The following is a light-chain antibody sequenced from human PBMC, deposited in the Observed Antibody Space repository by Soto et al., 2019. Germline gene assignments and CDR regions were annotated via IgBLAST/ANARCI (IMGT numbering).Light chain of an antibody. J-gene: IGKJ4*01. CDR1: QDSSNY. Sequence: DIQMTQSPSTLSASVGERVTITCQASQDSSNYLNWYQQKPGKAPKLLIYDASNLETGVPSRFSGSGSGTDFTFTISSLQPEDIATYYCQQYDNLLTFGGGTKVDIK. CDR2: DAS. V-gene: IGKV1-33*01. CDR3: QQYDNLLT.